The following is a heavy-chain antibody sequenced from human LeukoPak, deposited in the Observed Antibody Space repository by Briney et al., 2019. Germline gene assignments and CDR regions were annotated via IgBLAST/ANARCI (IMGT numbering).Heavy chain of an antibody. D-gene: IGHD3-22*01. CDR3: ARDYYVENWFDP. J-gene: IGHJ5*02. V-gene: IGHV1-18*01. CDR2: ISAYNGNT. CDR1: GGTFSSYA. Sequence: ASVKVSCKASGGTFSSYAISWVRQAPGQGLEWMGWISAYNGNTNYAQKLQGRVTMTTDTSTSTAYMELRSLRSDDTAVYYCARDYYVENWFDPWGQGTLVTVSS.